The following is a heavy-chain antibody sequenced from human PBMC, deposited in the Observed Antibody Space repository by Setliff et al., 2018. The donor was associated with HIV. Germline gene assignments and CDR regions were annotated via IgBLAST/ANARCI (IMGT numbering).Heavy chain of an antibody. J-gene: IGHJ4*02. CDR1: GFTFSTYE. D-gene: IGHD5-18*01. V-gene: IGHV3-48*03. CDR3: ATRIQLCY. Sequence: GSLRLSCAASGFTFSTYEMNWVRQAPGKGLEWVAYVSSGDSSIYYADSVKGRFTISRDNAENSLYLQMNSLRAEDTAVYYCATRIQLCYWGQGTLVTVSS. CDR2: VSSGDSSI.